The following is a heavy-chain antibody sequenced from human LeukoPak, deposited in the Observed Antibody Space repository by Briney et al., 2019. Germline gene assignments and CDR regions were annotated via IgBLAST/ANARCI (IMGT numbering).Heavy chain of an antibody. CDR1: GGSISSSSYY. D-gene: IGHD5-18*01. J-gene: IGHJ3*02. CDR2: IYYSGST. Sequence: SETLSLTCTVSGGSISSSSYYWGWIRQPPGKGLEWIGYIYYSGSTYYNPSLKSRVTISVDTSKNQFSLKLSSVTAADTAVYYCARGGILSDAFDIWGQGTMVTVSS. CDR3: ARGGILSDAFDI. V-gene: IGHV4-30-4*08.